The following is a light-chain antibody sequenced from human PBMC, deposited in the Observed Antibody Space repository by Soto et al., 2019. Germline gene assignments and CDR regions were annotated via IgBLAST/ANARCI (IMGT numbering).Light chain of an antibody. CDR3: QQYDDWPPWT. CDR2: GAS. CDR1: ESVSSN. Sequence: EIVMTQSPATLSVSPGERVTLSCRASESVSSNLAWYQQKPGQAPRLLMYGASTRATGIPARFSGSGSGTEFTLTISSLQSEDFGVYYCQQYDDWPPWTFGQGTKVEIK. V-gene: IGKV3-15*01. J-gene: IGKJ1*01.